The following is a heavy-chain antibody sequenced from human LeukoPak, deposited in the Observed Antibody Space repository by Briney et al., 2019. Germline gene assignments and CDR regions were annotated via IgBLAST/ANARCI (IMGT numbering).Heavy chain of an antibody. CDR2: ISSNGGST. CDR3: ASCSLTTKTPDY. V-gene: IGHV3-64*01. J-gene: IGHJ4*02. D-gene: IGHD4-17*01. CDR1: GFTFSSYA. Sequence: QSGGSLRLSCAASGFTFSSYAMHWVRQAPGKRLEYVSAISSNGGSTYYANSVKGRFTISRDNSKNTLYLQMGSLRAEDMAVYYCASCSLTTKTPDYWGQGTLVTVSS.